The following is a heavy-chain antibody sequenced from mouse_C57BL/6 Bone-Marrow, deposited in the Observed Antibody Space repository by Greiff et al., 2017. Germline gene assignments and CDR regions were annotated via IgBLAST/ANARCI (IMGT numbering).Heavy chain of an antibody. CDR1: GFTFSSYA. V-gene: IGHV5-4*03. CDR3: ARITTVVATGAMDD. J-gene: IGHJ4*01. CDR2: ISDGGSYS. Sequence: DVMLVESGGGLVKPGGSLKLSCAASGFTFSSYAMSWVRQTPEKRLEWVATISDGGSYSYYPDTVKGRFTISRDNAQNNLYLQMSHLKSEDTAMYYCARITTVVATGAMDDWGQGTSVTVSS. D-gene: IGHD1-1*01.